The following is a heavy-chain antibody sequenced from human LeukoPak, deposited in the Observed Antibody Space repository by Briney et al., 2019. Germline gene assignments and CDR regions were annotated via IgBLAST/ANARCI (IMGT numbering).Heavy chain of an antibody. CDR1: GFTFDDYA. V-gene: IGHV3-9*01. CDR3: AKVKAIDCSGGSCYSHWYFDL. J-gene: IGHJ2*01. CDR2: ISWNSSSI. D-gene: IGHD2-15*01. Sequence: PGGSLRLSCAASGFTFDDYAMHWVRQAPGKGLEWVSGISWNSSSIGYADSVKGRFTISRDNAKNSLYLQMNSLRAEDTALYYCAKVKAIDCSGGSCYSHWYFDLWGRGTLVTVSS.